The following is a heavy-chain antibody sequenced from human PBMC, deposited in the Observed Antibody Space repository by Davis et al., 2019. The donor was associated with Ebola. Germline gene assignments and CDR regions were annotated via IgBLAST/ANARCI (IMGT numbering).Heavy chain of an antibody. D-gene: IGHD3-9*01. CDR2: IIPIFDTP. CDR1: GGSFSSHP. CDR3: ARDFDGGNYYFDY. Sequence: SVKVSCKTSGGSFSSHPISWVRQAPRQGLEWMEGIIPIFDTPHYAQKFQGRITITADASTSTAYMELSSLRSEDTATYFCARDFDGGNYYFDYWGPGTLVTVSS. J-gene: IGHJ4*02. V-gene: IGHV1-69*13.